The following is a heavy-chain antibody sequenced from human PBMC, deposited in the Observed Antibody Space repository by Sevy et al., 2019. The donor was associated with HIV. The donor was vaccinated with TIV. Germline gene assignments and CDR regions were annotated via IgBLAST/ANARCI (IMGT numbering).Heavy chain of an antibody. CDR1: GVTFSSYG. V-gene: IGHV3-30*03. D-gene: IGHD4-17*01. J-gene: IGHJ6*02. CDR2: ISYDGSKK. Sequence: GGSLRLSCAASGVTFSSYGIHWVRQAPGKGLEWVAVISYDGSKKNHAESMKGRFTIYRDNSKNTLYLEMSSLRPEDTAVYYCAHSSGLYGYYYGMDVWGQGTTVTVSS. CDR3: AHSSGLYGYYYGMDV.